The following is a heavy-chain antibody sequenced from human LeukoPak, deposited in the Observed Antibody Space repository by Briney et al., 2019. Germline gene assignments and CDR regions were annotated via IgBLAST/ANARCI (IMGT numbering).Heavy chain of an antibody. J-gene: IGHJ4*02. V-gene: IGHV3-7*01. D-gene: IGHD6-13*01. CDR3: AKGGFTTSWYWIF. Sequence: GGSLRLSCAASGFTFSSYWMTWVRQVPGKGLQWVANINQDGTETSYVDSVKGRFTISRDNARKSLYLQMNNLRAEDTAVYYCAKGGFTTSWYWIFWGQGTLVSVSS. CDR2: INQDGTET. CDR1: GFTFSSYW.